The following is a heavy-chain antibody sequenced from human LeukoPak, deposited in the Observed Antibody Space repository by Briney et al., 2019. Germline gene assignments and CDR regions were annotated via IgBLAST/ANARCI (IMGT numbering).Heavy chain of an antibody. J-gene: IGHJ4*02. CDR3: TTYGSGRKFDY. CDR2: IESKTDGGTT. V-gene: IGHV3-15*04. D-gene: IGHD3-10*01. CDR1: GFSFSGAW. Sequence: GGSLRLSCAASGFSFSGAWMSWVRQIPGKGLEWVGRIESKTDGGTTDYAAPVKGRFTISRDDSTNTLYLQMNSLKSEDTAVYYCTTYGSGRKFDYWGQGILVTVSS.